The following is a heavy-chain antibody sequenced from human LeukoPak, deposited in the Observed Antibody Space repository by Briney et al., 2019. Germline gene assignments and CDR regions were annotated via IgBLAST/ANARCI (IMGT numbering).Heavy chain of an antibody. D-gene: IGHD3-22*01. Sequence: SQTLSLTCTVSGGSISSGSYYWSWIRQPAGKGLEWIGRIYSSGSTNYNPSLESRVTISVDTPKNQFSLKLSSVTAADTAVYYCARVAADSSGLRRFDYWGQGTLVTVSS. V-gene: IGHV4-61*02. J-gene: IGHJ4*02. CDR2: IYSSGST. CDR3: ARVAADSSGLRRFDY. CDR1: GGSISSGSYY.